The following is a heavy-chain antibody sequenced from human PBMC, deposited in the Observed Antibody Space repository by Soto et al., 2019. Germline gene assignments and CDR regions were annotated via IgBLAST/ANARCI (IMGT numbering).Heavy chain of an antibody. Sequence: QVRLVQSGAEVKKPGASVKVSCKASGYTFTSYGISWVRQASGQGLEWMGWISAYNGNTKYAQKLQGRVTMTTDTSTSTAYMELRSLSSDDTAVYYCARDEAYKWNDGGWFDPWGQGTLVTVSS. V-gene: IGHV1-18*01. CDR3: ARDEAYKWNDGGWFDP. CDR2: ISAYNGNT. D-gene: IGHD1-1*01. CDR1: GYTFTSYG. J-gene: IGHJ5*02.